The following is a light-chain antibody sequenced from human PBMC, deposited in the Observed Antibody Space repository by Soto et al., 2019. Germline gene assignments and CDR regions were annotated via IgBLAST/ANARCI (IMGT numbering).Light chain of an antibody. J-gene: IGLJ1*01. CDR1: SSDVGSYNL. CDR3: CSYAVSSTYV. CDR2: EGT. Sequence: QSVLTQPASVSGSPGQSITISCTGTSSDVGSYNLVSWYQQHPGKAPQLMIYEGTKRPSGVSNRFSGSKSGNTASLTISSLQAEDEADYYCCSYAVSSTYVFGTGTKVTVL. V-gene: IGLV2-23*01.